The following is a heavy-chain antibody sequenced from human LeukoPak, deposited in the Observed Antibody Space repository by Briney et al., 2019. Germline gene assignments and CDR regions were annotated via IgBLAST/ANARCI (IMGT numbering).Heavy chain of an antibody. CDR3: ARGKDYDFWSGYYPPEFVDP. Sequence: SQTLSLTCTVSGGSISSGGYYWSWIRQPPGKGLEWIGYIYHSGSTYYNPSLKSRVTISVDRSKNQFSLKLSSVTAADTAVYYCARGKDYDFWSGYYPPEFVDPWGQGTLITVSS. CDR2: IYHSGST. D-gene: IGHD3-3*01. V-gene: IGHV4-30-2*01. CDR1: GGSISSGGYY. J-gene: IGHJ5*02.